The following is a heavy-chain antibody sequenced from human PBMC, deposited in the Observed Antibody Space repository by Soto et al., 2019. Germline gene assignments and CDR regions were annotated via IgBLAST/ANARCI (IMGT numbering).Heavy chain of an antibody. Sequence: EVQLVESGGGLVQPGGSLRLSCAASGFTFSRYWMTWVRQAPGKGLEWVANIKQDGSENYYVDSVKGRFTISRDNAENSLYLQMNSLRVEDTAVYYCTRDDHYSSQDWGQGTLVTVSS. CDR1: GFTFSRYW. D-gene: IGHD6-13*01. V-gene: IGHV3-7*05. J-gene: IGHJ4*02. CDR2: IKQDGSEN. CDR3: TRDDHYSSQD.